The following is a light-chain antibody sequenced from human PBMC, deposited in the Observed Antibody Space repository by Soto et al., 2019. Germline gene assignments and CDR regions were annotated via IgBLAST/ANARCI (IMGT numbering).Light chain of an antibody. CDR2: DAS. Sequence: EIVLTQSPATLSLSPGERATLSCRASQSVSSYLAWFQQKPGQAPRLLIFDASNRATGIPARFSGSGSGTDFTLTISSLEPEDFAVYYRQQRYNWPVTFGGGTKVEIK. CDR3: QQRYNWPVT. J-gene: IGKJ4*01. CDR1: QSVSSY. V-gene: IGKV3-11*01.